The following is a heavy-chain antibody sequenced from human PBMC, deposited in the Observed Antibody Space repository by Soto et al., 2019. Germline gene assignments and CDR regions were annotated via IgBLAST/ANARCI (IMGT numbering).Heavy chain of an antibody. J-gene: IGHJ5*02. D-gene: IGHD6-6*01. V-gene: IGHV1-69*04. Sequence: SVKVSCKASGGTFSSYTISWVRQAPGQGLEWMGRIIPILGIANYAQKFQGRVTITADESTSTAYMELSSLRSEDTAVYYCARDDSSSSWFDPWGQGTLVTVSS. CDR2: IIPILGIA. CDR3: ARDDSSSSWFDP. CDR1: GGTFSSYT.